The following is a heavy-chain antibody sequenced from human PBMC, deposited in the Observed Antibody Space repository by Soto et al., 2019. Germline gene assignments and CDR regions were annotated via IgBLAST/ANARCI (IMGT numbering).Heavy chain of an antibody. V-gene: IGHV1-18*04. D-gene: IGHD2-15*01. CDR3: ARDYAFLFGSTGYFDY. Sequence: QVELKQSGAAVKKPGASVKVSCRASGYTFANYGITWVRQAPGQGLQWMGWISGHDGKTKSNKNLQGRITMTTDTTTNTAYLELKNLKSEDTAIYYCARDYAFLFGSTGYFDYWGQGTLVSVSS. CDR2: ISGHDGKT. J-gene: IGHJ4*02. CDR1: GYTFANYG.